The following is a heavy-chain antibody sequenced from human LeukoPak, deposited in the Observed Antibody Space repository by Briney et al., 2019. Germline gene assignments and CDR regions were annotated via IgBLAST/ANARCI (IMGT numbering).Heavy chain of an antibody. Sequence: GGSLRLSCAASGFTFSSYSMNWVRQAPGKGLEWVAHIKQDGSEKYYVDSIKGRFTISRDNAKNTLYLQMNSLRAEDTAVYYCATGSYFNYWGQGTLVTVSS. CDR2: IKQDGSEK. CDR1: GFTFSSYS. V-gene: IGHV3-7*01. CDR3: ATGSYFNY. J-gene: IGHJ4*02.